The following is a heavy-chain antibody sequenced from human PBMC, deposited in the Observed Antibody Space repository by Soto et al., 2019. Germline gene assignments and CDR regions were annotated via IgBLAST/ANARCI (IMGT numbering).Heavy chain of an antibody. J-gene: IGHJ4*02. CDR3: ARWDSSGYPFDY. Sequence: SETLSLTCTFSGGSISSGGYCWSWVRQHPGKGLEWIGYIYYSGSTYYNPSLKSRVTISVDTSKNQFSLKLSSVTAADTAVYYCARWDSSGYPFDYWGQGTLVTVSS. D-gene: IGHD3-22*01. CDR1: GGSISSGGYC. V-gene: IGHV4-31*03. CDR2: IYYSGST.